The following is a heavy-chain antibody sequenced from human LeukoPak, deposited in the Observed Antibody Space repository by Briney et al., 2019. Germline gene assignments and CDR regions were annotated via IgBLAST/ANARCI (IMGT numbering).Heavy chain of an antibody. CDR3: ARNGIAAVDAFDI. CDR2: IKQDGSEK. CDR1: GFTFSSYW. V-gene: IGHV3-7*01. J-gene: IGHJ3*02. Sequence: GGSLRLSCAASGFTFSSYWMSCVRQAPGKGLEWVANIKQDGSEKYYVDSVKGRFTISRDNAKNSLYLQMNSLRAEDTAVYYCARNGIAAVDAFDIWGQGTMVTVSS. D-gene: IGHD6-13*01.